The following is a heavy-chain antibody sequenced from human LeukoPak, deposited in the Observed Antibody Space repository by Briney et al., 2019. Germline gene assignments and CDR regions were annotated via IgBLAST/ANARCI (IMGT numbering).Heavy chain of an antibody. CDR1: GYTFTSYG. V-gene: IGHV1-18*01. Sequence: ASVKVSCKASGYTFTSYGISWVRQAPGQGLEWMGWISAYNGNTNCAQKLQGRVTITTDTSTSTAYMELRSLRSDDTAVYYCAREGKITMVRGVIRYYYMDVWGKGTTVTISS. D-gene: IGHD3-10*01. J-gene: IGHJ6*03. CDR2: ISAYNGNT. CDR3: AREGKITMVRGVIRYYYMDV.